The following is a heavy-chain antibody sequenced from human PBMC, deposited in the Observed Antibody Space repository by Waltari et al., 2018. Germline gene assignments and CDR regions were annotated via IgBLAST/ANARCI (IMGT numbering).Heavy chain of an antibody. CDR3: AALSYYSFDI. V-gene: IGHV3-7*01. CDR1: GFTFRNFW. Sequence: VQLVESVGGLVQPGGSLRLSCAASGFTFRNFWMSWVRQAPGKGLEWVANIKQDGGEKSYVDSVKGRFTISRDNAKNSLYLQMNSLGGDDTALYYCAALSYYSFDIWGQGTVVTVSS. J-gene: IGHJ3*02. CDR2: IKQDGGEK. D-gene: IGHD3-16*01.